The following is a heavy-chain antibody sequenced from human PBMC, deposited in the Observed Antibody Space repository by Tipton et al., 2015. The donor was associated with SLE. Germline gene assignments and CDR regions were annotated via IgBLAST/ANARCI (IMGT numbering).Heavy chain of an antibody. CDR2: IFYIGNN. V-gene: IGHV4-39*02. CDR3: VRDPAPGPFDF. Sequence: TLSLPCTVSGGSLSSKTYYWGWISQSPGKGLEWIGTIFYIGNNYYNPSLTSRVTISVDTSKNQFSLKLNSVTAADTAVYYCVRDPAPGPFDFWGQGTLVAVSS. CDR1: GGSLSSKTYY. J-gene: IGHJ4*02.